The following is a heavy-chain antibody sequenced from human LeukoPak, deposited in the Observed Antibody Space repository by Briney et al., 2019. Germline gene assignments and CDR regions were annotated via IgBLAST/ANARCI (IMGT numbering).Heavy chain of an antibody. J-gene: IGHJ3*01. CDR3: ARSNPNRIALDL. V-gene: IGHV3-7*01. CDR2: IKKDGSEE. CDR1: GFTLNSYL. Sequence: GGSLRLSCAASGFTLNSYLMSWVRQAPGRGLEWVANIKKDGSEENYLDSVKGRFTVSRDNAKNSLYLQMNSLRGEDTAVYYCARSNPNRIALDLWGQGTMVTISS. D-gene: IGHD1-14*01.